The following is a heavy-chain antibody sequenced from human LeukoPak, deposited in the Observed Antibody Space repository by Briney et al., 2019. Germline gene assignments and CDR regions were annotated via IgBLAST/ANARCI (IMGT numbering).Heavy chain of an antibody. J-gene: IGHJ4*02. V-gene: IGHV4-61*08. CDR1: GGSISSGGYY. Sequence: PSETLSLTCTVSGGSISSGGYYWSWIRQPPGKGLEWIGYIYYSGSTNYNPSLKSRVTISVDTSKNQFSLKLSSVTAADTAVYYCARGSGYDYVDYWGQGTLVTVSS. CDR2: IYYSGST. CDR3: ARGSGYDYVDY. D-gene: IGHD5-12*01.